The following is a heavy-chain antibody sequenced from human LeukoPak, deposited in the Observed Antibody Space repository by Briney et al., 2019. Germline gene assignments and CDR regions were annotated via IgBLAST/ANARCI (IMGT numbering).Heavy chain of an antibody. Sequence: GGSLRLSCAASGFTFSSYEINWVRQAPGKGLEWVSYISTSGSITYYADSVKGRFTISRDNAKNSLYLQMNSLRAEDTAVYYCAKSGCSGGSCYHPFDYWGQGTLVTVSS. V-gene: IGHV3-48*03. D-gene: IGHD2-15*01. J-gene: IGHJ4*02. CDR1: GFTFSSYE. CDR2: ISTSGSIT. CDR3: AKSGCSGGSCYHPFDY.